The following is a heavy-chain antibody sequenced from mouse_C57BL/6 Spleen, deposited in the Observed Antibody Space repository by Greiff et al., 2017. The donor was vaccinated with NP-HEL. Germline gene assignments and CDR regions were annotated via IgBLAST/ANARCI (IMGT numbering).Heavy chain of an antibody. CDR1: GYTFTSYW. D-gene: IGHD1-1*01. CDR2: IDPSDSET. CDR3: ARDYYGSSYGYFDV. Sequence: VQLQQSGAELVRPGSSVKLSCKASGYTFTSYWMHWVKQRPIQGLEWIGNIDPSDSETHYNQKFKDKATLTVDKSSSTAYMQLSSLTSEDSAVYYCARDYYGSSYGYFDVWGTGTTVTVSS. V-gene: IGHV1-52*01. J-gene: IGHJ1*03.